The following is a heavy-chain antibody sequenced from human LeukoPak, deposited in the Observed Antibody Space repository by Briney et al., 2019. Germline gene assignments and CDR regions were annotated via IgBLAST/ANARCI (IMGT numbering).Heavy chain of an antibody. D-gene: IGHD2-21*01. J-gene: IGHJ3*02. CDR1: GFTFGSYS. CDR2: ISYDGYEK. V-gene: IGHV3-30-3*01. CDR3: ARPLVRWAFDI. Sequence: GGSLRLSCAASGFTFGSYSMHWVRQAPGKGLEWVAVISYDGYEKNYGDPVKGRFTISRENFKSTLFLQMNSLRAEDTAVYDCARPLVRWAFDIWGQGTMVTVSS.